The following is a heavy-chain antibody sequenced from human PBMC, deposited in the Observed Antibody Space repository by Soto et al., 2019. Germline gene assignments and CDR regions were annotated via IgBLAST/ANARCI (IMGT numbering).Heavy chain of an antibody. CDR3: ARDKSGSYSYVDY. CDR1: GFTFSSYG. CDR2: IWYDGSNK. D-gene: IGHD1-26*01. V-gene: IGHV3-33*01. Sequence: GGSLRLSCAASGFTFSSYGMHWVRQAPGKGLEWVAVIWYDGSNKYYADSVKGRFTISRDNSKNTLYLQMNSLRAEDTAVYYCARDKSGSYSYVDYWGQGTLVTVSS. J-gene: IGHJ4*02.